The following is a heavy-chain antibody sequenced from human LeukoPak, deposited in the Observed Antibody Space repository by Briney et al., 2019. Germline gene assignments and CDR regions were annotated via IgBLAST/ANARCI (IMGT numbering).Heavy chain of an antibody. CDR1: GFTFSTYS. Sequence: GGSLRLSCAASGFTFSTYSMNWVRQAPGKGLEWVSFIDTSASYKYYGESMKGRFTISRGNAKKSLYLQMNGLGADDAAVYYCARGRSITLLRGVAMSDGFDIWGQGTMVSVSS. CDR3: ARGRSITLLRGVAMSDGFDI. CDR2: IDTSASYK. D-gene: IGHD3-10*01. V-gene: IGHV3-21*01. J-gene: IGHJ3*02.